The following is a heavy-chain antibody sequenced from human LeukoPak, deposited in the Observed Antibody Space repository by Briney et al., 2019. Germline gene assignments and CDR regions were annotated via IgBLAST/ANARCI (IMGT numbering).Heavy chain of an antibody. D-gene: IGHD2-15*01. CDR1: GFTVSSNY. V-gene: IGHV3-53*01. CDR3: ARLYCSGGSCYLDY. J-gene: IGHJ4*02. CDR2: IYSGGST. Sequence: GGSLRLSCAASGFTVSSNYMSWVRQAPGKGLEWVSVIYSGGSTYYADSVKGRFTLSRDNSKNTLYLQMNSLRAEDTAVYYCARLYCSGGSCYLDYWGQGTLVTVSS.